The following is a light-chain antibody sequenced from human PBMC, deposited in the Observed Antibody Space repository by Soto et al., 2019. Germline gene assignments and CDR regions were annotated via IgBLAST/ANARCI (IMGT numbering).Light chain of an antibody. CDR2: GAS. CDR3: KQYNNWPPRT. Sequence: MTQSPSSLSASVGDRVTITCRASQSVSSNLAWYQQKPGQAPRLLIYGASTRATGIPARFSGSGSGTEFTLTISSLQSEYFAFYYCKQYNNWPPRTFGQGTKVEIK. V-gene: IGKV3-15*01. J-gene: IGKJ1*01. CDR1: QSVSSN.